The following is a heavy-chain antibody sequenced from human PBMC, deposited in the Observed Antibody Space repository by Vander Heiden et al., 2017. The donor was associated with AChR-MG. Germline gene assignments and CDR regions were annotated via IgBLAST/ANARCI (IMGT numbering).Heavy chain of an antibody. D-gene: IGHD2-15*01. V-gene: IGHV3-30*03. CDR2: ISYDGSNK. CDR1: GCTFSSYG. J-gene: IGHJ3*02. Sequence: QVQLVESGGGVVQPGRSLRLSCAASGCTFSSYGMHGVRQAPGKGLEWVAVISYDGSNKYYADSVKGRFTISRDNSKNTLYLQMNSLRAEDTAVYYCAPDITEGGWLDAFDIWGQGTMVTVSS. CDR3: APDITEGGWLDAFDI.